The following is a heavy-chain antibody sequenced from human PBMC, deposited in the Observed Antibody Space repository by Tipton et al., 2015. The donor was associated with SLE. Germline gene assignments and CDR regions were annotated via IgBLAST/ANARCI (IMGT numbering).Heavy chain of an antibody. CDR1: GYTFTGYY. Sequence: QSGAEVKKPGASVKVSCKASGYTFTGYYMHWVRQAPGQGLEWMGWINPNSGGTNYAQKFQGRVTMTRDESTSTAYMELSSLRSEDTAVYYCASRYYDFWSGPYYYGMDVWGQGTTVTVSS. J-gene: IGHJ6*02. D-gene: IGHD3-3*01. CDR2: INPNSGGT. V-gene: IGHV1-2*02. CDR3: ASRYYDFWSGPYYYGMDV.